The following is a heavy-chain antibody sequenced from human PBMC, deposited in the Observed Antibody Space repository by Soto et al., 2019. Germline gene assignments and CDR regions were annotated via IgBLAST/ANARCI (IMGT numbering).Heavy chain of an antibody. Sequence: QVQLVESGGGVVQPGRSLRLSCAASGFTFSSYAMHWVRQAPGKGLEWVAVISYDGSNKYYADSVKGRFTISRDNSKNPLYLQMNSLRAEDTAVYYCAREVATTDYYYYGMDVWGQGTTVTVSS. CDR2: ISYDGSNK. J-gene: IGHJ6*02. V-gene: IGHV3-30-3*01. D-gene: IGHD5-12*01. CDR1: GFTFSSYA. CDR3: AREVATTDYYYYGMDV.